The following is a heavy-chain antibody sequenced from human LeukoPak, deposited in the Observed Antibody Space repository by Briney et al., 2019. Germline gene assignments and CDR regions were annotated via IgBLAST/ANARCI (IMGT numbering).Heavy chain of an antibody. CDR1: GFTFSSYA. CDR2: IGSNGVNT. Sequence: GGSLRLSCAASGFTFSSYAVSWVRQAPGKGLDWVSGIGSNGVNTYYADSAKGRFTISRDNSKNTVYLQMNSLRAEDTALYYCVRAYTTSGTYSEPWGQGTLVTVSS. J-gene: IGHJ4*02. CDR3: VRAYTTSGTYSEP. V-gene: IGHV3-23*01. D-gene: IGHD1-26*01.